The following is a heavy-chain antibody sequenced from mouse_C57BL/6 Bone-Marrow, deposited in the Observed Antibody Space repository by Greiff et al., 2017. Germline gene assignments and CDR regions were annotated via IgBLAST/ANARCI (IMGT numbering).Heavy chain of an antibody. CDR2: FHPNSGST. D-gene: IGHD4-1*01. V-gene: IGHV1-64*01. CDR3: ASELTGVDY. CDR1: GYTFTSYW. Sequence: QVQLQQPGAELVKPGASVKLSCKASGYTFTSYWMHWVKQRPGQGLGWIGMFHPNSGSTNYNEKFKSKATLTEDNSSSTAYMQLGSLTSEDSAVFDCASELTGVDYWGQGTTLTVSS. J-gene: IGHJ2*01.